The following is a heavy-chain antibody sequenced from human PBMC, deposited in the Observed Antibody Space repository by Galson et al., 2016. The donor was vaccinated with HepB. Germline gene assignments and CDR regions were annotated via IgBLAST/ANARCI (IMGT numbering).Heavy chain of an antibody. CDR2: IDDGGST. CDR1: GGSFSGYY. D-gene: IGHD6-13*01. J-gene: IGHJ4*02. Sequence: SETLSLTCAVYGGSFSGYYWSWIRQHPGKGLEWIGEIDDGGSTNYSPSLKSRVTISIDTSKNQFSLKLNSVSAADTAVYYCTRGRGIAVWGQGTLVTVSS. V-gene: IGHV4-34*01. CDR3: TRGRGIAV.